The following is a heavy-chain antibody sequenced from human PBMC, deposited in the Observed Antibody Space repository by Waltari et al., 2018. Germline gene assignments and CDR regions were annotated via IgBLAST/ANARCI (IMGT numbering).Heavy chain of an antibody. CDR3: AKSYRDYGSGSLDAFDI. CDR2: ISYDGSNK. D-gene: IGHD3-10*01. V-gene: IGHV3-30*18. CDR1: GFTFSSYG. Sequence: QVQLVESGGGVVQPGRSLRLSCAASGFTFSSYGMHWVRQAPGKGLEWVAVISYDGSNKYYADSVKGRFTISRDNSKNTLYLQMNSLRAEDTAVYYCAKSYRDYGSGSLDAFDIWGQGTMVTVSS. J-gene: IGHJ3*02.